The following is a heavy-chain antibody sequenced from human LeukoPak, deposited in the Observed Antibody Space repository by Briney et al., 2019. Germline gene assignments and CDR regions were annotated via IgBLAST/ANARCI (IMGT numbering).Heavy chain of an antibody. CDR1: GFIFSNYA. Sequence: GGSLRLSCAASGFIFSNYAMYWVRQAPGKGLEWVALILSDGSIKYYADSAKGRFTVSRDNSKNIVYLQMNSLRAEDTAVYYCAKDSSDDYPDYWGQGTLVHVSS. CDR2: ILSDGSIK. CDR3: AKDSSDDYPDY. V-gene: IGHV3-30*18. D-gene: IGHD4/OR15-4a*01. J-gene: IGHJ4*02.